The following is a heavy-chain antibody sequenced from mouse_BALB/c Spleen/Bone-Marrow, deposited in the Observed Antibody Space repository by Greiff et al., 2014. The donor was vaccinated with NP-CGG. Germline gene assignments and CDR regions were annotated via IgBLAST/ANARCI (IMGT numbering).Heavy chain of an antibody. Sequence: VQLKESGGGLVKPGGALKLSCAASGFTFSDYYMYWVRQTPEKRLEGVATISDGGGYTYYPDSVWGRFTISRDNARNNLYLQMSSLKSEDTAMYYCARSGERYGAMDYWGQGTSVTVFS. CDR1: GFTFSDYY. CDR3: ARSGERYGAMDY. D-gene: IGHD2-10*02. V-gene: IGHV5-4*02. J-gene: IGHJ4*01. CDR2: ISDGGGYT.